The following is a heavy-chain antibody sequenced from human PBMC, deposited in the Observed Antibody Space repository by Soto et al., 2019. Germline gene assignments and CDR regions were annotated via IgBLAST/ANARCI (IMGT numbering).Heavy chain of an antibody. J-gene: IGHJ6*02. D-gene: IGHD2-21*02. CDR3: GSTYYNPSLKSRVTISVDTSKNQFSLKLSSVTAADTAVYYCAREAYYDFWSGYLENDYYYYGMDV. CDR1: GFLFSEYT. Sequence: GGSLRLSCKTSGFLFSEYTMSWVRQAPGKGMEWVSAIYSGGTAFYADSVRGRFTISRDNSATTVDLQMNSLRVEDSAIYYSGSTYYNPSLKSRVTISVDTSKNQFSLKLSSVTAADTAVYYCAREAYYDFWSGYLENDYYYYGMDVWGQGTTVTVSS. V-gene: IGHV3-23*05. CDR2: IYSGGTA.